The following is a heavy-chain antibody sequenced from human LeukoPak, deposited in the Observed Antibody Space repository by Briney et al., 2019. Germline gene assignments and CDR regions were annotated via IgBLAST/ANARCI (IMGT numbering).Heavy chain of an antibody. CDR2: IYGNGDE. CDR1: GFSLTSDRAG. J-gene: IGHJ4*02. CDR3: AHRHLIGYTYDF. V-gene: IGHV2-5*01. Sequence: ESGPTLVKPTQTLTLTCTFSGFSLTSDRAGVGWIRQPPGKALEWLALIYGNGDERYSPSLRSRLTITKDTSKNQVVLTMTNMDPVVTATYFCAHRHLIGYTYDFWGQGTLVTVSS. D-gene: IGHD5-18*01.